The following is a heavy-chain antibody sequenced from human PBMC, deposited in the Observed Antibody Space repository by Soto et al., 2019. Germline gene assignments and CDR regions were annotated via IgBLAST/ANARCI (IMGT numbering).Heavy chain of an antibody. CDR1: GFTFSNYA. V-gene: IGHV3-23*01. J-gene: IGHJ4*02. CDR3: AKSRITSWYDVSDC. Sequence: EVQLLEYGGGLVQPGGSLRLSCAASGFTFSNYALNWVRQAPGKGLEWVSGITSSGDATYYADSMKGRFTISRDNSKNTLYLQMNSLRVEDTAVYYCAKSRITSWYDVSDCWGQGTLVTVSS. CDR2: ITSSGDAT. D-gene: IGHD2-2*01.